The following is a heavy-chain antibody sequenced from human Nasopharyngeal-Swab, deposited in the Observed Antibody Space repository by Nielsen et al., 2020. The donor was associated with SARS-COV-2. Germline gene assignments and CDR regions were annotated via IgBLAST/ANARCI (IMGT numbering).Heavy chain of an antibody. CDR2: ISAYNGNT. D-gene: IGHD1-26*01. CDR3: ARELGVRRQEIRIVGATSAFDI. J-gene: IGHJ3*02. CDR1: GYTFTSYG. V-gene: IGHV1-18*01. Sequence: ASVKVSCKASGYTFTSYGISWVRQAPGQGLEWMGWISAYNGNTNYAQKLQGRVTMTTDTSTSTAYMELSRLRSDDTAVYYCARELGVRRQEIRIVGATSAFDIWGQGTMVTVSS.